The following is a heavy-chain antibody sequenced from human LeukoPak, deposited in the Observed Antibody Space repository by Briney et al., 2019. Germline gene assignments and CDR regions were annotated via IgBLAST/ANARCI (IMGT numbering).Heavy chain of an antibody. CDR2: IYYSGST. CDR1: GGSISRYY. D-gene: IGHD3-16*02. V-gene: IGHV4-59*08. Sequence: SETLSLTCTVSGGSISRYYWSWIRQPPGKGMEWIGYIYYSGSTNYNPSLKSRVTISVDTSKNQFSLKLSSVTAADTAVYYCARHNGLSHYFDYWGQGTLVTVSS. CDR3: ARHNGLSHYFDY. J-gene: IGHJ4*02.